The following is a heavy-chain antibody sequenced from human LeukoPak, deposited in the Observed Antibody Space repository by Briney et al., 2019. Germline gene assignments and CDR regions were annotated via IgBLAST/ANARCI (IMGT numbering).Heavy chain of an antibody. CDR3: ARDRDGSCWHDFDY. CDR1: GFTFSSYG. J-gene: IGHJ4*02. CDR2: IRYDGSNK. V-gene: IGHV3-30*02. Sequence: PGGSLRLSCAASGFTFSSYGMHWVRQAPGKGLEWVAFIRYDGSNKYYADSVKGRFTISRDNSKNTLYLQMNSLRAEDTAVYYCARDRDGSCWHDFDYWGQGTLVTVSS. D-gene: IGHD6-19*01.